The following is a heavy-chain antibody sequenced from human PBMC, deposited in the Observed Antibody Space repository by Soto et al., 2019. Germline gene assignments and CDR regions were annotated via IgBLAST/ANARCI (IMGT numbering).Heavy chain of an antibody. V-gene: IGHV4-39*01. J-gene: IGHJ4*02. CDR1: GGSVTNSSYY. CDR2: VYYRGRS. D-gene: IGHD4-17*01. CDR3: VSQRTTVPTQAYFDY. Sequence: KLSETLSLTCTVSGGSVTNSSYYWGWIRQSPGKGLEWIGSVYYRGRSYSKSSVKSRVTISVDTSKNRFSLSLNSVTASDTAVYFCVSQRTTVPTQAYFDYWGPGALVTV.